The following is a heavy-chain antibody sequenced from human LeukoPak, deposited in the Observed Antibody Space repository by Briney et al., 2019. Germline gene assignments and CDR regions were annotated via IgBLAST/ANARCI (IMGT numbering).Heavy chain of an antibody. CDR2: ISNSGTT. J-gene: IGHJ3*02. Sequence: SETLSLTCTVSGDSISSAGYHWTRIRQLPGKGLEWIGYISNSGTTHYNPSLKSRLTISADTSKNQFSLKLSSVTAADTAVYYCARDVVVTSSPDAFDIWGQGRLVTVSS. D-gene: IGHD2-21*02. CDR1: GDSISSAGYH. V-gene: IGHV4-31*03. CDR3: ARDVVVTSSPDAFDI.